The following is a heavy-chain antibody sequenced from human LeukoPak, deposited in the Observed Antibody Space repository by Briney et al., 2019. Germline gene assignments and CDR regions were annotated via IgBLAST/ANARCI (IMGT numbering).Heavy chain of an antibody. CDR1: GGSISSYY. CDR3: ARAPGYYYDSSGYSEFDY. V-gene: IGHV4-59*01. J-gene: IGHJ4*02. CDR2: IYYSGST. D-gene: IGHD3-22*01. Sequence: SETLSLTCTVSGGSISSYYWSWIRQPPGKGLEWIGYIYYSGSTNYNPSLKSRVTISVDTSKNQFSLKLSSVTAADTAVYYCARAPGYYYDSSGYSEFDYWGQGTLVTVSS.